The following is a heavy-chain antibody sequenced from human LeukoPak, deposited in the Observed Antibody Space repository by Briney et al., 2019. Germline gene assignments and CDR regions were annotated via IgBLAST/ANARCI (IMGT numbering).Heavy chain of an antibody. CDR1: GFTFSSYG. J-gene: IGHJ4*02. CDR2: IRYDGSNK. V-gene: IGHV3-30*02. D-gene: IGHD3-22*01. Sequence: QPGGSLRLSCAASGFTFSSYGIHWVRQAPGKGLEWVAFIRYDGSNKYYAESVKGRLTISRDNSKNTLYLQMNSLRAEDTAVYYCAKDLREGYYDSSGTFDYWGQGTLVTVSS. CDR3: AKDLREGYYDSSGTFDY.